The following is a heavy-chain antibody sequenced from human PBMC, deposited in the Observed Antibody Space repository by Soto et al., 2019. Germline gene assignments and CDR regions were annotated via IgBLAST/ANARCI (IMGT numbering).Heavy chain of an antibody. CDR1: CYTFTSYG. CDR2: INPNSCGT. Sequence: AAVKVSCKASCYTFTSYGLSCLGQAPGQVLEWMGWINPNSCGTNYAQKFQGRVTVTRDTSISTAYMELSRLRSDDTAVYYCVNYYDSSGFDYWGQGTLVTVSS. D-gene: IGHD3-22*01. J-gene: IGHJ4*02. CDR3: VNYYDSSGFDY. V-gene: IGHV1-2*02.